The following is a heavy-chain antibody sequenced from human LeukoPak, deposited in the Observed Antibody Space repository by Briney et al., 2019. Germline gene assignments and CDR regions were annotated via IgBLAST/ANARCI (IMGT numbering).Heavy chain of an antibody. V-gene: IGHV3-33*06. CDR2: IWYDGSNK. CDR3: AKDPIAYCGGDCDWYFDL. J-gene: IGHJ2*01. CDR1: GFTFSSHW. D-gene: IGHD2-21*02. Sequence: GGSLRLSCAASGFTFSSHWMSWVRQAPGKGLEWVAVIWYDGSNKYYADSVKGRFTISRDNSKNTLYLQMNSLRAEDTAVYYCAKDPIAYCGGDCDWYFDLWGRGTLVTVSS.